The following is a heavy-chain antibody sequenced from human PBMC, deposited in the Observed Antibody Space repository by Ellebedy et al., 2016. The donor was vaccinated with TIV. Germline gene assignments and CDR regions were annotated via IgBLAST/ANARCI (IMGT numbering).Heavy chain of an antibody. CDR1: VGSFSGYY. V-gene: IGHV4-34*01. J-gene: IGHJ4*02. CDR2: INHSGSS. D-gene: IGHD6-6*01. Sequence: MPSETLSLTCAVYVGSFSGYYWSWIRQPPGKGLEWIGEINHSGSSNYNPSLKSRFTISVDTSKNQFSLKVKSVTAADTAVYYCARGKSNLYRSIVARPYDYWGQGTLVTVSP. CDR3: ARGKSNLYRSIVARPYDY.